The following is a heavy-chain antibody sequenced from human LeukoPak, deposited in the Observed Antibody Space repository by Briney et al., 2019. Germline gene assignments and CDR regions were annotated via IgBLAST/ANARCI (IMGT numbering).Heavy chain of an antibody. CDR1: GGSISSYY. D-gene: IGHD3-3*01. J-gene: IGHJ4*02. CDR3: ARLKYYDFWSGYYFST. Sequence: PSETLSLTCTVSGGSISSYYWSWIRQPPGKGLEWVGYIYYSGSTNYNPSLKSRVTISVDTSKNQFSLKLSSVTAADTAVYYCARLKYYDFWSGYYFSTWGQGTLVTVSS. V-gene: IGHV4-59*08. CDR2: IYYSGST.